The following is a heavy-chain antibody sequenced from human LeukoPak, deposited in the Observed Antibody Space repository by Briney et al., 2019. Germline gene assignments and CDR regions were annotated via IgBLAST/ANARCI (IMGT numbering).Heavy chain of an antibody. Sequence: SQTLSLTCTVSGGSISSGDYYWSWIRQPPGKGLEWIGYIYYSGSTYYNPSLKSRVTMSVDTSKNQFSLKLSSVTAADTAVYYCARAVYYYDSSGYYGGGSWYWFDPWGQGTLVTVSS. D-gene: IGHD3-22*01. J-gene: IGHJ5*02. CDR1: GGSISSGDYY. CDR2: IYYSGST. CDR3: ARAVYYYDSSGYYGGGSWYWFDP. V-gene: IGHV4-30-4*01.